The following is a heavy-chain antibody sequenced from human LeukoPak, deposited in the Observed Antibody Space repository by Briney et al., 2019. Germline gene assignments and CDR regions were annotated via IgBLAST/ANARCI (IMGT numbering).Heavy chain of an antibody. V-gene: IGHV3-21*01. Sequence: GGSPSLSCAASGFTFSSYSMNWVRQAPGKGLEWVSSISSSSSYIYYADSVKGRFTISRDNAKNSLYLQMNSLRAEDTAVYYCARDLIAVAGDNWFDPWGQGTLVTVSS. D-gene: IGHD6-19*01. CDR3: ARDLIAVAGDNWFDP. CDR1: GFTFSSYS. J-gene: IGHJ5*02. CDR2: ISSSSSYI.